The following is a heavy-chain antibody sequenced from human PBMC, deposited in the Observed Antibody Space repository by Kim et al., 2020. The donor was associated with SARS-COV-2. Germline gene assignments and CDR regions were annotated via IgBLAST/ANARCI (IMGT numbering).Heavy chain of an antibody. Sequence: SVKVSCKASGGTFSSYAISWVRQAPGQGLEWMGGIIPIFGTANYAQKFQGRVTITADESTSTAYMELSSLRSEDTAVYYCAREIRDNSWELLRVRYYFDYWGQGTLVTVSS. D-gene: IGHD1-26*01. J-gene: IGHJ4*02. CDR2: IIPIFGTA. V-gene: IGHV1-69*13. CDR3: AREIRDNSWELLRVRYYFDY. CDR1: GGTFSSYA.